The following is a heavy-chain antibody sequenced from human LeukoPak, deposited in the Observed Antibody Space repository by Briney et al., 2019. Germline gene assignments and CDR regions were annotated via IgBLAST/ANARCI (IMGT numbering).Heavy chain of an antibody. CDR3: AKDMEYSYGGGLDFDY. CDR2: FSWNSGSI. J-gene: IGHJ4*02. D-gene: IGHD5-18*01. V-gene: IGHV3-9*03. CDR1: GFTFDDYA. Sequence: GGSLRLSCAASGFTFDDYAMRWVRPAPGKGLEWVSGFSWNSGSIGYADSVKGRFTISRDNAKNSLYLQMNSLRAEDMALYYCAKDMEYSYGGGLDFDYWGQGTLVTVSS.